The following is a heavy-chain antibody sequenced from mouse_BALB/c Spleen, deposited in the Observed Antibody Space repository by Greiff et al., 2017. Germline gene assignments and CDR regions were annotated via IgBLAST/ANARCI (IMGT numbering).Heavy chain of an antibody. J-gene: IGHJ3*01. CDR3: TYGNYVGFAY. Sequence: LKQPGSELVRPGASVKLSCKASGYTFTSYWMHWVKQRPGQGLEWIGNIYPGSGSTNYDEKFKSKATLTVDTSSSTAYMQLSSLASEDSAVYYCTYGNYVGFAYWGQGTLVTVSA. CDR1: GYTFTSYW. CDR2: IYPGSGST. D-gene: IGHD2-1*01. V-gene: IGHV1S22*01.